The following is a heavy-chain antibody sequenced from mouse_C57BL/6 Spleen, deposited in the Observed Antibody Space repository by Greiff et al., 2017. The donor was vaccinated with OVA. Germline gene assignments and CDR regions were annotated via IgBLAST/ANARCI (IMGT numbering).Heavy chain of an antibody. J-gene: IGHJ2*01. D-gene: IGHD2-10*01. Sequence: QVQLQQSGAELVRPGSSVKLSCKASGYTFTSYWMHWVKQRPIQGLEWIGNIDPSDSETHYNQKFKDKATLTVDKSSSTAYMQLSSLTSEDSAVYYCAREDAYYGNFFDYWGQGTTLTVSS. CDR2: IDPSDSET. CDR1: GYTFTSYW. CDR3: AREDAYYGNFFDY. V-gene: IGHV1-52*01.